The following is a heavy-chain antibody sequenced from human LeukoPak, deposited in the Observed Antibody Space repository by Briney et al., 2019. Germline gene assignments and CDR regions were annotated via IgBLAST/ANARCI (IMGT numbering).Heavy chain of an antibody. CDR3: ARGGILTGTNWFDP. CDR2: IYTSGTT. J-gene: IGHJ5*02. V-gene: IGHV4-61*02. Sequence: SQTLSLTCTVSGVSIRSGSYYWSWIRQPAGKGLEWIGRIYTSGTTNYNPSLKSRVTISVDTSKNQFSLKLSSVTAADTAVYYCARGGILTGTNWFDPWGQGTLVTVSS. CDR1: GVSIRSGSYY. D-gene: IGHD1-7*01.